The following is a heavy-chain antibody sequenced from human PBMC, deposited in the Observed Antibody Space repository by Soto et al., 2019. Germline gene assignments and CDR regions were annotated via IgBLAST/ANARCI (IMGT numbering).Heavy chain of an antibody. D-gene: IGHD3-16*02. V-gene: IGHV3-30*18. CDR1: GFTFSSYG. CDR3: AKEGHHIYREGGMDV. J-gene: IGHJ6*02. CDR2: ISYDGSNK. Sequence: QVQLVESGGGVVQPGRSLRLSCAASGFTFSSYGMHWVRQAPGKGLEWVAVISYDGSNKYYADSVKGRFTISRDNSKNTLDLQMNSLRAEDTAVYYCAKEGHHIYREGGMDVWGQGTTVTVSS.